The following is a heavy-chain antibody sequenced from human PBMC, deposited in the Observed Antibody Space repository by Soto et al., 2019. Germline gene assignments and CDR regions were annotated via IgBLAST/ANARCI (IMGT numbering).Heavy chain of an antibody. V-gene: IGHV3-13*04. CDR2: IGADDDT. Sequence: GGSLRLSCAASGFTFSSYDMHWVRQATGKGLEWVSTIGADDDTFYSGSVKGRFTISRENAKNSLYLQMNSLRAGDTAVYYCARNLYCSGGNCYATRNYGMDVWGQGTTVTVSS. J-gene: IGHJ6*02. CDR3: ARNLYCSGGNCYATRNYGMDV. CDR1: GFTFSSYD. D-gene: IGHD2-15*01.